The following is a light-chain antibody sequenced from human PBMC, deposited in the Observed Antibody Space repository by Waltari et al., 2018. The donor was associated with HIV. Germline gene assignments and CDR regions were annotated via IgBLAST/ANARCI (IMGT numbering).Light chain of an antibody. CDR3: QAWDSSTGV. J-gene: IGLJ1*01. Sequence: SYELTQPPSVSVSPGQTASITCSGDKLGDNYACWYQQKPGHSPVLVIYQDSKRPSGIAERFSGSNSGNTATLTISGTQAMDEADYYCQAWDSSTGVFGTGTKVTVL. CDR2: QDS. V-gene: IGLV3-1*01. CDR1: KLGDNY.